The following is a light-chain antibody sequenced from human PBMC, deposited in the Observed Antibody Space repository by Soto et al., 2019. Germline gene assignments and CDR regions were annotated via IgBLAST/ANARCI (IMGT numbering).Light chain of an antibody. CDR1: KLGDKY. Sequence: SYELTQPPSVSVSPGQTASITCSGVKLGDKYACWYQQKPGQSPVLVIYQDDKRPSGIPERFSGSNSGNTATLTISGTQAMDEADYYCQAWDSRAGVFGTGTKLTVL. CDR3: QAWDSRAGV. V-gene: IGLV3-1*01. CDR2: QDD. J-gene: IGLJ1*01.